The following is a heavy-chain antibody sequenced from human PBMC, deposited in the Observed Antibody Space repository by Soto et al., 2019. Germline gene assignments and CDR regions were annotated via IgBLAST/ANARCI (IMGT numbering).Heavy chain of an antibody. CDR2: ISSSSSYI. CDR3: ARAQLSIAARLGFYYYYGMDV. Sequence: WWSLRLSCSASVFTFSSYSMNWVRQAPGKGLEWVSSISSSSSYIYYADSVKGRFTISRDNAKNSLYLQMNSLRAEDTAVYYCARAQLSIAARLGFYYYYGMDVWGQGTTVTVSS. CDR1: VFTFSSYS. D-gene: IGHD6-6*01. J-gene: IGHJ6*02. V-gene: IGHV3-21*01.